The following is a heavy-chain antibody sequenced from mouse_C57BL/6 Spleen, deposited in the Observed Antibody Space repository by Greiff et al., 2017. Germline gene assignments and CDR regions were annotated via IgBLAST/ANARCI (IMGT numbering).Heavy chain of an antibody. V-gene: IGHV1-62-3*01. CDR3: YYSNWRGVYFDY. CDR1: GYTFTSYW. J-gene: IGHJ2*01. Sequence: VQLQQPGAELVKPGASVKLSSKASGYTFTSYWMHWVKQRPGRGLEWIGRIDPNSGGPKDNEKFKSKATLTVDKPSSTAYMQLSSLTSEDSAVYYCYYSNWRGVYFDYWGQGTTLTVSS. CDR2: IDPNSGGP. D-gene: IGHD2-5*01.